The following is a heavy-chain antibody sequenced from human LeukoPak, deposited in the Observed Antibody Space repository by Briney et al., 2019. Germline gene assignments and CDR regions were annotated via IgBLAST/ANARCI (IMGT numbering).Heavy chain of an antibody. Sequence: PGGSLRLSCAASGFTVSSNYMSWVHQAPGKGLEWVSVIYSGGSTYYADSVKGRFTISRHNSKNTLYLQMNSLRAEDTAVYYCARGKTNYDSVTGYSLYYFDYWGQGTLVTVSS. J-gene: IGHJ4*02. CDR1: GFTVSSNY. CDR3: ARGKTNYDSVTGYSLYYFDY. D-gene: IGHD3-9*01. CDR2: IYSGGST. V-gene: IGHV3-53*04.